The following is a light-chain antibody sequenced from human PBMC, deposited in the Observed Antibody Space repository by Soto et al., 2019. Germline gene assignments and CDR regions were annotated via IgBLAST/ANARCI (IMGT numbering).Light chain of an antibody. CDR2: GNS. CDR3: QSYDSSLSGWV. V-gene: IGLV1-40*01. J-gene: IGLJ3*02. Sequence: QSVLTQPPSVSGAPGQRVTISCTGSSSNIGAPYNIHWYQQLPGTAPKLLIYGNSDRPSGVPDRFSGSRSGTSASLAITGLQAEDEADYYCQSYDSSLSGWVFGGGTKVTVL. CDR1: SSNIGAPYN.